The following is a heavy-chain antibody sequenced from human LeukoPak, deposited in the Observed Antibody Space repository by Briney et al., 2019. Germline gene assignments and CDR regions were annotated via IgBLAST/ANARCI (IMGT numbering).Heavy chain of an antibody. CDR3: ARVGNDFWSGPKTYGMDV. D-gene: IGHD3-3*01. Sequence: GASVKVSCKASGYTFTSYDINWVRQATGQGLEWMGWMNPNSGNTGYAQKFQGRVTMTRNTSISTAYMELSSLRSEDTAVYYCARVGNDFWSGPKTYGMDVWGQGTTVTVSS. CDR2: MNPNSGNT. CDR1: GYTFTSYD. J-gene: IGHJ6*02. V-gene: IGHV1-8*01.